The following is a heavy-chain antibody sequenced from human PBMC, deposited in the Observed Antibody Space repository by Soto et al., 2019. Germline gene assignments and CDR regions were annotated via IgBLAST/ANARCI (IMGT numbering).Heavy chain of an antibody. V-gene: IGHV1-46*03. D-gene: IGHD3-10*01. CDR2: INPSGGST. CDR1: GYTFTSYY. CDR3: ASSGISGYFDY. J-gene: IGHJ4*02. Sequence: QVQLVQSGAEVKKPGASVKVSCKASGYTFTSYYMHWVRQAPGQGLEWMGIINPSGGSTSYAQKFQGRVTMTRYTSTSTVYMELSSLRSEDTAVYYCASSGISGYFDYWGQGTLVTVSS.